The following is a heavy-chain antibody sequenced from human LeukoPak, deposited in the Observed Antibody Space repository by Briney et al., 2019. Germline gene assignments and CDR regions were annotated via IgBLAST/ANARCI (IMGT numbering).Heavy chain of an antibody. CDR3: ARDRSIYFYGMDV. J-gene: IGHJ6*02. CDR1: GFTFSNYA. V-gene: IGHV3-30-3*01. D-gene: IGHD6-6*01. Sequence: PGGSLRLSCAASGFTFSNYAMHWVRKAPGKGLEWVAVVSIDGINNYYADSVKGRFTISRDNSRNTLYLQMNSLRAEDTAVYYCARDRSIYFYGMDVWGQGTTVTVSS. CDR2: VSIDGINN.